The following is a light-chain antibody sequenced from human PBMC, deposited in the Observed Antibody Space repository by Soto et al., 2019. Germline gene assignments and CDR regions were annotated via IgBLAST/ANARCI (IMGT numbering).Light chain of an antibody. CDR1: STDVGGYNY. J-gene: IGLJ2*01. CDR2: EVS. Sequence: QSALTQPASVSGSPGQSITISCTGTSTDVGGYNYVSWYQHHPGKVPKLMIYEVSNRPSGVSNRFSGSKSGNTASLTISGLLAEDEADYYCSSYTSSSILGVFGGGTKVTVL. V-gene: IGLV2-14*01. CDR3: SSYTSSSILGV.